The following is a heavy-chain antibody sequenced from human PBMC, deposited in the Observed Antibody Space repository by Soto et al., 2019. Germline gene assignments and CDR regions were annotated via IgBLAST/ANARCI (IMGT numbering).Heavy chain of an antibody. J-gene: IGHJ4*02. V-gene: IGHV1-3*01. Sequence: GASVKVSCKASGYTFTSYAMHWVRQAPGQRLEWMGWINAGNGNTKYSQKFQGRVTITRDTSASTAYMELSSLRSEDTAVYYCARANRYSSGWYVFGYWGQGTLVTVSS. CDR3: ARANRYSSGWYVFGY. CDR1: GYTFTSYA. D-gene: IGHD6-19*01. CDR2: INAGNGNT.